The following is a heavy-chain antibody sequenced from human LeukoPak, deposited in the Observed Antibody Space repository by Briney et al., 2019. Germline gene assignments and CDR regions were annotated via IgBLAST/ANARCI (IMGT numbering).Heavy chain of an antibody. V-gene: IGHV4-61*01. CDR1: GGSVSSGSYY. D-gene: IGHD5-18*01. J-gene: IGHJ4*02. CDR2: IYDTGST. CDR3: ARARGIQLWSPLHN. Sequence: SETLSLTCSVSGGSVSSGSYYWSWIRQPPGKGLEWIGYIYDTGSTYYNPSLKSRVIISVDTSKNQFSLKLSSVTAADTAVYYCARARGIQLWSPLHNWGQGTLVTVSS.